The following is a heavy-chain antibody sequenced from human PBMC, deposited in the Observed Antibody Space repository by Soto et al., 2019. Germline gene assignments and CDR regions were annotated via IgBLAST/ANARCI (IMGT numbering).Heavy chain of an antibody. D-gene: IGHD3-10*01. V-gene: IGHV4-34*01. CDR1: GGSITSGDYY. CDR3: ARGPLITMVRGVIITNYYYGMDV. Sequence: PSETLSLTCTVSGGSITSGDYYWSWIRQPPGKGLEWIGEINHSGSTNYNPSLKSRVTISVDTSKNQFSLKLSSVTAADTAVYYCARGPLITMVRGVIITNYYYGMDVWGQGTTVTVSS. J-gene: IGHJ6*02. CDR2: INHSGST.